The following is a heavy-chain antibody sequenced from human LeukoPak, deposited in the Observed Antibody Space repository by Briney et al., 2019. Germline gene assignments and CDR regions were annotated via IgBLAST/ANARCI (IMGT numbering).Heavy chain of an antibody. V-gene: IGHV4-39*07. CDR2: IYYSGST. CDR3: ARLGNVGTYYDFWSGYYTGIGAGGSCFDP. CDR1: GGSISSSSYY. D-gene: IGHD3-3*01. Sequence: SETLSLTCTVSGGSISSSSYYWGWIRQPPGKGLEWIGSIYYSGSTYYNPSLKSRVTISVDTSKNQFSLKLSSVTAADTAVYYCARLGNVGTYYDFWSGYYTGIGAGGSCFDPWGQGTLVTVSS. J-gene: IGHJ5*02.